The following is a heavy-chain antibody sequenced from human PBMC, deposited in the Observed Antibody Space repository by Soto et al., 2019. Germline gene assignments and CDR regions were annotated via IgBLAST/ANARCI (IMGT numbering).Heavy chain of an antibody. Sequence: GGSLRLSCAASGFTFSSYDMHWVRQATGKGLEWVSAIGTAGDTYYPGSVKGRFTISRENAKNSLYLQMNSLRAGDTAVYYCARARYDFWSGNRYYFDYWGQGTLVTVSS. V-gene: IGHV3-13*01. J-gene: IGHJ4*02. CDR3: ARARYDFWSGNRYYFDY. CDR2: IGTAGDT. CDR1: GFTFSSYD. D-gene: IGHD3-3*01.